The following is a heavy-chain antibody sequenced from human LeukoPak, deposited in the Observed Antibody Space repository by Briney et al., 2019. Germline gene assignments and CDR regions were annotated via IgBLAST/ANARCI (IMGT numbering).Heavy chain of an antibody. CDR1: VLNFSPYG. V-gene: IGHV3-23*01. CDR3: AKPGSTFYSDF. D-gene: IGHD2/OR15-2a*01. CDR2: ISGSGSDT. J-gene: IGHJ2*01. Sequence: GGSLRLSRPASVLNFSPYGMSGIGQAPGKGREWVAGISGSGSDTYYADSVKGQFTISRDNFKNTVDLQMNSLRADDTAGYYCAKPGSTFYSDFWGRGTLVTVSS.